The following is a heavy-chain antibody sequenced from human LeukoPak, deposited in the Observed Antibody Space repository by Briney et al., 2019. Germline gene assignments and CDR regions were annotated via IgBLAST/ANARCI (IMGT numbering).Heavy chain of an antibody. CDR1: GGSFSGYY. V-gene: IGHV4-34*01. CDR3: ASSWFAVAGTETNWFDP. D-gene: IGHD6-19*01. Sequence: SETLSLTCAVYGGSFSGYYWSWIRQPPGKGLEWIGEINHSGSTNHNPSLKSRVTISVDTSKNQFSLKLSSVTAADTAVYYCASSWFAVAGTETNWFDPWGQGTLVTVSS. CDR2: INHSGST. J-gene: IGHJ5*02.